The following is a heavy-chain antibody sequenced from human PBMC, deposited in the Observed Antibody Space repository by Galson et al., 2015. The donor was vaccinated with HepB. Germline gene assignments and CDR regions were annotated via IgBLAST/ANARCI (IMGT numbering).Heavy chain of an antibody. CDR2: INPSGGST. J-gene: IGHJ6*02. D-gene: IGHD3-10*01. CDR3: ARVHYYGSGSYYIPPSNYYYYGMDV. Sequence: SVKVSCKASGYTFTSYYMHWVRQAPGQGLEWMGIINPSGGSTSYAQKFQGRVTMTRDTSTSTVYMELSSLRSEDTAVYYCARVHYYGSGSYYIPPSNYYYYGMDVWGQGTTVTVSS. V-gene: IGHV1-46*03. CDR1: GYTFTSYY.